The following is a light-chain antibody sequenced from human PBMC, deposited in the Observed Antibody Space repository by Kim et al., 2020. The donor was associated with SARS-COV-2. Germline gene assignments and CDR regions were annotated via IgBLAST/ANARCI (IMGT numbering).Light chain of an antibody. J-gene: IGKJ2*03. CDR2: DAS. V-gene: IGKV3-15*01. CDR1: ETVSNN. CDR3: QQYNNRPPEYS. Sequence: EIVMTQSPATLSVSPGERVTLSCRASETVSNNLAWYQQKPGQAPRLLISDASTRATGVADRFRGSGSGTEFTITISSLQSEDSAVYFCQQYNNRPPEYSFGQGTKLEI.